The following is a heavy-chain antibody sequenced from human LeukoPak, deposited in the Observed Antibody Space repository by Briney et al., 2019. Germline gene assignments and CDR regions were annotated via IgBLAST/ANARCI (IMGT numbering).Heavy chain of an antibody. CDR2: INPNSGGT. J-gene: IGHJ4*02. CDR3: ARFGRWFGELDADY. V-gene: IGHV1-2*02. D-gene: IGHD3-10*01. Sequence: ASVTDSFKSSVYTFIDYNMHWAGQAPGQGREGMGWINPNSGGTKYAETFQGRVTMTRHPSISTAYMELSRLRSDDPAVYYCARFGRWFGELDADYWGQGTLVTVSS. CDR1: VYTFIDYN.